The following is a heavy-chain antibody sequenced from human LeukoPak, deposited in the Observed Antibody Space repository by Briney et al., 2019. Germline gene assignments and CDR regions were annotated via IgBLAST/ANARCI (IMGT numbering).Heavy chain of an antibody. D-gene: IGHD2-15*01. CDR2: IYPGDSDT. CDR1: RYSFTNYG. CDR3: TRGGSSGYYFDY. V-gene: IGHV5-51*01. J-gene: IGHJ4*02. Sequence: GEPLKISCKGSRYSFTNYGIGWVRQMPGKGLEWMGIIYPGDSDTRYSPSFQGQVTMSADKSISTAYLQWSSLKASDTAMYYCTRGGSSGYYFDYWGQGTLVSVSS.